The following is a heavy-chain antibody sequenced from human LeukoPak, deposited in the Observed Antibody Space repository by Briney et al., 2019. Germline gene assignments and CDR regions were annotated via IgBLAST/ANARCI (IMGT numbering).Heavy chain of an antibody. Sequence: GGSLRLSCAASGFTFSSYSMNWVRQAPGKGLEWVSSISSCSSYIYYADSVKGRFTISRDNSKNTLYLQMNSLRAEDTAVYYCAKDQPSIVVVPAAMSHWGQGTLVTVSS. J-gene: IGHJ4*02. D-gene: IGHD2-2*01. V-gene: IGHV3-21*01. CDR3: AKDQPSIVVVPAAMSH. CDR1: GFTFSSYS. CDR2: ISSCSSYI.